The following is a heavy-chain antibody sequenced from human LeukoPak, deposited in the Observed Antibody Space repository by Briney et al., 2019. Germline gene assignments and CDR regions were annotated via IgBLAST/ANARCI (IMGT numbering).Heavy chain of an antibody. J-gene: IGHJ3*02. Sequence: PGRSLRLSCAASGFTFSSYAMHWVRQAPGKGLEWVAVISYDGSNKYYADSVKGRFTISRDNSKNTLYLQMNSLRAEDTAVYYCARSVVAATRGAFDIWGQGTMVTVSS. D-gene: IGHD2-15*01. CDR2: ISYDGSNK. CDR3: ARSVVAATRGAFDI. V-gene: IGHV3-30-3*01. CDR1: GFTFSSYA.